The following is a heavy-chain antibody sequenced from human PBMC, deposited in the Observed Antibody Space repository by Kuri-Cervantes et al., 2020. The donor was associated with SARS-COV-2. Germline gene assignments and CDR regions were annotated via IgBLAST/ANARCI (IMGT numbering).Heavy chain of an antibody. Sequence: SGPTLVKPTQTLTLTCTFSGFSLSTSGMCVSWIRQPPGKALEWLARIDWDDDKYYSTSLKTRLTISKDTCKNQVVLTMTNMDPVDTATYYCARIQATTVIADYWGQGTLVTVSS. CDR2: IDWDDDK. J-gene: IGHJ4*02. CDR1: GFSLSTSGMC. D-gene: IGHD4-11*01. V-gene: IGHV2-70*11. CDR3: ARIQATTVIADY.